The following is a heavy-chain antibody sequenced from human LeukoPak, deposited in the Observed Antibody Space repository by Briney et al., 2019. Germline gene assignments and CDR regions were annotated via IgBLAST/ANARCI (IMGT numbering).Heavy chain of an antibody. J-gene: IGHJ6*02. D-gene: IGHD6-6*01. CDR2: ISYDGSNK. V-gene: IGHV3-30*04. CDR1: GFTFSSYA. CDR3: AKVLQYSSSKIHYYYYYGMDV. Sequence: GRSLRLSCAASGFTFSSYAMHWVRQAPGKGLEWVAVISYDGSNKYYADSVKGRFTISRDNSKNTLYLQMNSLRAEDTAVYYCAKVLQYSSSKIHYYYYYGMDVWGQGTTVTVSS.